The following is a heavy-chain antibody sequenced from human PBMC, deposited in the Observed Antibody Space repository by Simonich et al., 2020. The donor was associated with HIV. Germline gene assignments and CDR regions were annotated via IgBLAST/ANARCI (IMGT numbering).Heavy chain of an antibody. CDR2: IRGSGGST. V-gene: IGHV3-23*01. D-gene: IGHD3-3*01. Sequence: EVQLLESGGGLVQPGGSLRLSCAASGFTFSRYAMSWVRQAPGKGLEGGSAIRGSGGSTYYADSVKGRFTISRDKSKNTLYLQMNSLRAEDTAVYYCAKDRYYNFWSGYYDYWGQGTLVTVSS. CDR1: GFTFSRYA. CDR3: AKDRYYNFWSGYYDY. J-gene: IGHJ4*02.